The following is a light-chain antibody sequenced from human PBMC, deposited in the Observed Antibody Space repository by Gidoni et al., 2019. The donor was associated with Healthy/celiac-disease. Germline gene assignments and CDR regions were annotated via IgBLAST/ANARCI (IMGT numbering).Light chain of an antibody. CDR1: QDISNY. V-gene: IGKV1-33*01. CDR2: DAS. J-gene: IGKJ4*01. Sequence: DIQMTQSPSSLSASVGDRVTITCQTSQDISNYLNWYQQKPGKAPKLLIYDASNFETGVPSRFSGSGSGTDFTFTISSLQPEDIATYYCQPYDNLPPTFGGGTKVEIK. CDR3: QPYDNLPPT.